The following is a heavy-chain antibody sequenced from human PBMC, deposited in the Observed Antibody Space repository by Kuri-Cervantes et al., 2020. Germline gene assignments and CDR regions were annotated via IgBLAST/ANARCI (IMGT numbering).Heavy chain of an antibody. Sequence: ETLSLTCAASGFTFSSYWMSWVRQAPGKGLEWVANIKQDGSEKYYVDSVKGRFTISRDNAKNSLYLQMNSLRAEDTAVYYCAREGKELDYWGQGTLVTVSS. CDR1: GFTFSSYW. CDR3: AREGKELDY. CDR2: IKQDGSEK. D-gene: IGHD3-10*01. J-gene: IGHJ4*02. V-gene: IGHV3-7*01.